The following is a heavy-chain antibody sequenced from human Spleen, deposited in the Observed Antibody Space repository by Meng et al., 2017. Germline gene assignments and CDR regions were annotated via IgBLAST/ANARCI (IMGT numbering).Heavy chain of an antibody. CDR1: GFTFSSYG. V-gene: IGHV3-15*01. D-gene: IGHD4-23*01. CDR2: IKSKTDGGTT. Sequence: GGSLRLSCAASGFTFSSYGMHWVRQAPGKGLEWVGRIKSKTDGGTTDYAAPVQGRFTISRDDSKNTLYLQMNSQKTEDAAVYYCMADASTVAPHYYCDMDIWGQGTTVTVSS. J-gene: IGHJ6*02. CDR3: MADASTVAPHYYCDMDI.